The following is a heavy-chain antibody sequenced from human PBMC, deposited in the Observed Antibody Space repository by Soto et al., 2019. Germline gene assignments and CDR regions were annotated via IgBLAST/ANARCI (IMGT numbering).Heavy chain of an antibody. Sequence: QVQLVQSGAEVKKPGASVKVSCKASGYTFTSYGISWVRQAPGQGLEWMGWISAYNGNTNYAQKLQGRVTMTTDTSASTAYMALRSLRSDDTAVSYCARLLDVQEWLVGSYYFEYCGQGTLVTVSS. D-gene: IGHD6-19*01. V-gene: IGHV1-18*04. CDR3: ARLLDVQEWLVGSYYFEY. CDR1: GYTFTSYG. CDR2: ISAYNGNT. J-gene: IGHJ4*02.